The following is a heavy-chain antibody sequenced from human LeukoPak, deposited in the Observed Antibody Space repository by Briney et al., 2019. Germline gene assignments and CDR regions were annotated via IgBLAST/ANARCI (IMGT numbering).Heavy chain of an antibody. CDR3: ARVVSGSNDY. D-gene: IGHD3-10*01. CDR2: IYYSGST. J-gene: IGHJ4*02. Sequence: SQTLSLTCTVSGGSIVSGLYYWSWIRQHPGKGLEWIGYIYYSGSTYYNPSLKSRVIISVDTSKNQFSLKLSSVTAADTAVYYCARVVSGSNDYWGQGTLVTVSS. CDR1: GGSIVSGLYY. V-gene: IGHV4-31*03.